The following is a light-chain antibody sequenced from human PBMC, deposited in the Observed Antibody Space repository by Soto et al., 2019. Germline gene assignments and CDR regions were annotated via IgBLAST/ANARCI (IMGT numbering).Light chain of an antibody. CDR3: QQYNSYSPWT. V-gene: IGKV1-5*03. Sequence: DLPMTQSPSTLSASVGDRVTITCRASQSISSWLAWYQQKPGKAPKLLIYKASSLESGVPSRFSGSGSGTEFTLTISSLQPDDFATYYCQQYNSYSPWTFGQGTKLEIK. J-gene: IGKJ2*02. CDR1: QSISSW. CDR2: KAS.